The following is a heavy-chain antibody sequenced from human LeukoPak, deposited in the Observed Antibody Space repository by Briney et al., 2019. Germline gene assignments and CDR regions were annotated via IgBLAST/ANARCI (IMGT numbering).Heavy chain of an antibody. CDR1: GFTFSSYS. V-gene: IGHV3-23*01. J-gene: IGHJ4*02. Sequence: GGSLRLSCAASGFTFSSYSMNWVRQAPGKGLEWVSTISGSGGSTYYADSVKGRFTISRDNSKDTVYLQMNSLRAEDTAAYYCAKRQIGNFDYWGQGTLVTVSS. CDR3: AKRQIGNFDY. D-gene: IGHD2-15*01. CDR2: ISGSGGST.